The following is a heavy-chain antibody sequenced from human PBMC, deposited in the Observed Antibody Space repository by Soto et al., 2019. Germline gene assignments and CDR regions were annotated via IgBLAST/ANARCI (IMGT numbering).Heavy chain of an antibody. J-gene: IGHJ6*02. CDR1: GGSISSSSCY. V-gene: IGHV4-39*01. D-gene: IGHD4-4*01. CDR2: IYYSGST. CDR3: ARRTTTSYYYYYGMDV. Sequence: SETLSLTCTVSGGSISSSSCYWGWIRQPPGKGLEWIGSIYYSGSTYYNPSLKSRVTISVDTSKNQFSLKLSSVTAADTAVYYCARRTTTSYYYYYGMDVWGQGTTVTVSS.